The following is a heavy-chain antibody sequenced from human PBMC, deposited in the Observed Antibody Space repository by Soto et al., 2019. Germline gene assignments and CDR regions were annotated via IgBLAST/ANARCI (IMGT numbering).Heavy chain of an antibody. J-gene: IGHJ4*02. V-gene: IGHV3-30*18. CDR2: ISYDGSNK. Sequence: GGSLRLSCAASGFTFSSYGLHWVRQAPGKGLEWVAVISYDGSNKFYADSVKGRFTISRDNSKNTLYLQMNSLRAEDTAVYYCAKAPVGPYSSSSQYYFDYWGQGTLVTVSS. D-gene: IGHD6-6*01. CDR1: GFTFSSYG. CDR3: AKAPVGPYSSSSQYYFDY.